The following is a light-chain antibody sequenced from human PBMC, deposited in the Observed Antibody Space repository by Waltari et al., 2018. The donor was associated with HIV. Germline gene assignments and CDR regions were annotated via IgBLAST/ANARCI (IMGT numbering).Light chain of an antibody. CDR1: QSVSSRY. Sequence: ETVFTQSPGTLSLSPGERATLSCRASQSVSSRYLAWYQQNPGQAPRLLIYGASSRATGIPDRFSGSGSGTDFTLTISRLEPEDFAVYYCQQYGSLLTFGGGTKVEIK. CDR3: QQYGSLLT. CDR2: GAS. J-gene: IGKJ4*01. V-gene: IGKV3-20*01.